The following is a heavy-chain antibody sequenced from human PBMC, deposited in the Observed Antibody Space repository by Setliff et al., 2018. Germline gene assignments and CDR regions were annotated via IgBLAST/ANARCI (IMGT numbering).Heavy chain of an antibody. CDR2: IFGSGANT. D-gene: IGHD6-19*01. CDR3: VCEYTSGWYVFDR. J-gene: IGHJ4*02. CDR1: GFTFSVYA. V-gene: IGHV3-23*01. Sequence: SLRLSCSASGFTFSVYAMSWVRQAPGKGLEWVATIFGSGANTYYADSVKGRFTISRDNSKNILYLQMNSLRAEDTAEYYCVCEYTSGWYVFDRWGQGTLVTVSS.